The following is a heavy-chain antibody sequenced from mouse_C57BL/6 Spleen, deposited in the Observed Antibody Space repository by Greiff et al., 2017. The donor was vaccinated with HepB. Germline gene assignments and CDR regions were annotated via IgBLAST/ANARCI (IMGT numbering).Heavy chain of an antibody. CDR3: ARSAGSTLYYAMDY. D-gene: IGHD1-1*01. CDR2: IYPGSGNT. CDR1: GYTFTDYY. J-gene: IGHJ4*01. V-gene: IGHV1-76*01. Sequence: QVQLKESGAELVRPGASVKLSCKASGYTFTDYYINWVKQRPGQGLEWIARIYPGSGNTYYNEKFKGKATLTAEKSSSTAYMQLSSLTSEDSAVYFCARSAGSTLYYAMDYWGQGTSVTVSS.